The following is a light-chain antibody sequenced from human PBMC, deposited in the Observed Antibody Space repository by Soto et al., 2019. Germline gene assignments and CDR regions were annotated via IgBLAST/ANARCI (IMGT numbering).Light chain of an antibody. CDR3: CSAANRPYAVG. Sequence: QSALTQPASVSGSPGQSITISCTGTISDVGNYNLVSWYQHHPGTAPKLMVYEVTNRPSGFSSRFSVSKSGNTSSLTISGHLADGEADYYCCSAANRPYAVGFGGWTKLTVL. J-gene: IGLJ2*01. CDR2: EVT. V-gene: IGLV2-23*02. CDR1: ISDVGNYNL.